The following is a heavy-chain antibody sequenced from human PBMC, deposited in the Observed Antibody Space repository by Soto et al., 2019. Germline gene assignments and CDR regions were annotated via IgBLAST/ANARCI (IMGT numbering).Heavy chain of an antibody. Sequence: ASVKVSCKASGYTFTSYCISWVRQAPGQGLEWMGWISAYNGNTNYAQKLQGRVTMTTDTSTSTAYMELRSLRSDDTAVYYCARDRYDSSGSWFDPWGQGTLVTVSS. V-gene: IGHV1-18*01. CDR1: GYTFTSYC. CDR2: ISAYNGNT. D-gene: IGHD3-22*01. CDR3: ARDRYDSSGSWFDP. J-gene: IGHJ5*02.